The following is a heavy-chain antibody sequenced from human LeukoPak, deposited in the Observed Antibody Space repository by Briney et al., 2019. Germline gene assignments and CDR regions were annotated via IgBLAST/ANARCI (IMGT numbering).Heavy chain of an antibody. D-gene: IGHD1-1*01. CDR1: GYTFTNYV. CDR2: INVGNGDT. Sequence: SGKLACKPSGYTFTNYVIHWVRRAPGQRREWMGWINVGNGDTKYSQKFQGRVTIARDTSASTAYMGLRRLRSEDTAVYYCARDRGGTGDFDYWGQGTLVTVSS. V-gene: IGHV1-3*01. CDR3: ARDRGGTGDFDY. J-gene: IGHJ4*02.